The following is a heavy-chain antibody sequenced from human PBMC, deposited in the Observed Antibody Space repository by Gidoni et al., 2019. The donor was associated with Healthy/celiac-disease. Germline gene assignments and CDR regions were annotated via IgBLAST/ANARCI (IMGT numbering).Heavy chain of an antibody. CDR1: GFTFSSYA. V-gene: IGHV3-64*01. D-gene: IGHD5-18*01. J-gene: IGHJ4*02. Sequence: EVQLVESGGGLVQPGGSLRLSCAASGFTFSSYALHWVRQAPGKGLEYVSAISSNGGSTYYANSVKGRFTISRDNSKNTLYLQMGSLRAEDMAVYYCARDSLPADRGYSYGDYYFDYWGQGTLVTVSS. CDR2: ISSNGGST. CDR3: ARDSLPADRGYSYGDYYFDY.